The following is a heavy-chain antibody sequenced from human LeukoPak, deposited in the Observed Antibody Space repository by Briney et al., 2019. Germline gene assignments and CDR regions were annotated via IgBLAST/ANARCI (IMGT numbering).Heavy chain of an antibody. CDR3: ASSPYSSSGFDY. D-gene: IGHD6-6*01. J-gene: IGHJ4*02. V-gene: IGHV5-10-1*01. Sequence: GESLQISCKGSGYSFTSYWISWVRQMPGKGLEWMGRIDPSDSYTNYSPSFQGHVTISADKSISTAYLQWSSLKASDTAMYYCASSPYSSSGFDYWGQGTLVTVSS. CDR2: IDPSDSYT. CDR1: GYSFTSYW.